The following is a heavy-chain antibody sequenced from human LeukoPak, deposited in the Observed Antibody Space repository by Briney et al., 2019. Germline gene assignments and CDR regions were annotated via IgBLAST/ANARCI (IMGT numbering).Heavy chain of an antibody. Sequence: PSETLSLTCTVSGDSIRSDSYSGGWIRQPPGKGLEWLGSTDYSGSTYYNPSLKSRVTISMDASNNQFSLRLTSATAADTAMYYCARLSYSYGYEDYWGQGTLVTVSS. V-gene: IGHV4-39*01. CDR2: TDYSGST. CDR1: GDSIRSDSYS. CDR3: ARLSYSYGYEDY. J-gene: IGHJ4*02. D-gene: IGHD5-18*01.